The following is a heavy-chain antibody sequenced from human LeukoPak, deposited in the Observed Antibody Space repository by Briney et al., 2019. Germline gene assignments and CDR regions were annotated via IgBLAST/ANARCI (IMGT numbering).Heavy chain of an antibody. CDR2: INPKSGGT. CDR3: ARGDFWSGQIFDAFDI. CDR1: GYTFTGYY. J-gene: IGHJ3*02. Sequence: ASVKVSCKASGYTFTGYYMHWVRQAPGQGLECMGWINPKSGGTKYAQKFQGRVTMTRDTSISTTYMELSRLGSDDTAVYYCARGDFWSGQIFDAFDIWGQGTMVSVSS. V-gene: IGHV1-2*02. D-gene: IGHD3-3*01.